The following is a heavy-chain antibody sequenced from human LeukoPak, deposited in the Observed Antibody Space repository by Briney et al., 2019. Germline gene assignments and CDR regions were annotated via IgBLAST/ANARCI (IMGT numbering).Heavy chain of an antibody. D-gene: IGHD6-19*01. CDR3: AGQSAKQWLPEGAFDI. CDR2: IYYSGST. V-gene: IGHV4-59*01. CDR1: GGSISSYY. J-gene: IGHJ3*02. Sequence: SETLSLTCPVSGGSISSYYWSWIRQPPGKGLEWIGYIYYSGSTNYNPSLKSRVTISVDTSKNQFSLKLSSVTAADTAVYYCAGQSAKQWLPEGAFDIRGQGTMVTVSS.